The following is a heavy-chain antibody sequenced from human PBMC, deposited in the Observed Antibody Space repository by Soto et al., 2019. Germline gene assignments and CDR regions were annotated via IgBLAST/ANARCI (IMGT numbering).Heavy chain of an antibody. J-gene: IGHJ4*02. CDR1: GFTFSSYG. D-gene: IGHD3-3*01. CDR2: IWYDGSNK. Sequence: SLRLSCAESGFTFSSYGMHWVRQAPGKGLEWVAVIWYDGSNKYYADSVKGRFTISRDNSKNTLYLQMNSLRAEDTAVYYCAREKNYDFWSGYYPPTYWGQGTLVTVSS. V-gene: IGHV3-33*01. CDR3: AREKNYDFWSGYYPPTY.